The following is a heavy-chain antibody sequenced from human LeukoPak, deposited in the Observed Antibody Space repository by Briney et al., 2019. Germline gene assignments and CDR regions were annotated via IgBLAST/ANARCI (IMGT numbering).Heavy chain of an antibody. CDR3: ARMTGKYGRYYFDS. Sequence: GGSLRLSCAASGFTFSDYDMSWVRQAPGKGLDWISYITSGSYTINYADSVRGRFTISRDNAKNSVYLQMNSLRAEDTAVYYCARMTGKYGRYYFDSWGQGTVVTVSS. V-gene: IGHV3-11*04. J-gene: IGHJ4*02. CDR2: ITSGSYTI. D-gene: IGHD6-6*01. CDR1: GFTFSDYD.